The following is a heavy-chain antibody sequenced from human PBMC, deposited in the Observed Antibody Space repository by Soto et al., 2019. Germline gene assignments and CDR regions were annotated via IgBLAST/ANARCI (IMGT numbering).Heavy chain of an antibody. J-gene: IGHJ4*02. Sequence: SLKISCAASGFTFDDYAMHWVRQAPGKGLEWVSGISWNSGSIGYADSVKGRFTISRDNAKNSLYLQMNSLRAEDTALYYCAKDIGVDTAMATAFDYWGQGTLVTVSS. CDR2: ISWNSGSI. D-gene: IGHD5-18*01. CDR3: AKDIGVDTAMATAFDY. CDR1: GFTFDDYA. V-gene: IGHV3-9*01.